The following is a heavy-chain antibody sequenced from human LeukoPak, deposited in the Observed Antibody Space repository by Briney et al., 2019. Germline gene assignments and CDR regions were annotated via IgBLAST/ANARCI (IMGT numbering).Heavy chain of an antibody. J-gene: IGHJ4*02. CDR3: ARDYYGSGSYYNIFDY. CDR1: GYTFTSYG. CDR2: ISAYNGNT. D-gene: IGHD3-10*01. Sequence: ASVKVSCKASGYTFTSYGISWVRQAPGQGLEWMGWISAYNGNTNYAQKLQGRVTMTTDTSTSTAYMELRGLRSDDTAVYYCARDYYGSGSYYNIFDYWGQGTLVTVSS. V-gene: IGHV1-18*01.